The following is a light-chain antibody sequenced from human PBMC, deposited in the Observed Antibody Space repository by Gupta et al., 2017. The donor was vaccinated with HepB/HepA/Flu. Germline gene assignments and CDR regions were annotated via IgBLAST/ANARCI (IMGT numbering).Light chain of an antibody. J-gene: IGLJ2*01. Sequence: QSVLTQPPSVSAAPWPKVTISCSGSSSNIAIHSVSWYQHVPGQAPKLIIYDNEKRPSGIPDRFSGSKSGDSATLAINGVEAGDEADYYCQIWDTGLHTVVFGGGTSLPVL. V-gene: IGLV1-51*01. CDR1: SSNIAIHS. CDR2: DNE. CDR3: QIWDTGLHTVV.